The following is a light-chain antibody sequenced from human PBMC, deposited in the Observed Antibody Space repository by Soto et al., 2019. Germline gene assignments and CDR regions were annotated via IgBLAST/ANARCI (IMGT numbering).Light chain of an antibody. J-gene: IGKJ4*01. CDR1: QSVSSY. Sequence: EIVLTQSPATLSFSPGERATLSCRASQSVSSYLAWYQQKPGQAPRLLIYDASNRATGIPARFSGSGSGTDFTLTISSLEPEDFAVYYCQQRSNWLTFGGGTKV. CDR3: QQRSNWLT. V-gene: IGKV3-11*01. CDR2: DAS.